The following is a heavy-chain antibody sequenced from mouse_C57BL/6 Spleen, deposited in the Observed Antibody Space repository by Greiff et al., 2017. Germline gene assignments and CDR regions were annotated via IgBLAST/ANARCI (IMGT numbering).Heavy chain of an antibody. CDR3: AGWVGNYGYFDV. CDR1: GFNIKDYY. Sequence: EVQLQQSGAELVKPGASVKLSCTASGFNIKDYYMHWVKQRTEQGLEWIGRIDPEDGDTKYAPKFQGQATITADTSSNTAYLQLRSLTSADTAVDYCAGWVGNYGYFDVWGTGTTVTVSS. V-gene: IGHV14-2*01. D-gene: IGHD1-1*02. CDR2: IDPEDGDT. J-gene: IGHJ1*03.